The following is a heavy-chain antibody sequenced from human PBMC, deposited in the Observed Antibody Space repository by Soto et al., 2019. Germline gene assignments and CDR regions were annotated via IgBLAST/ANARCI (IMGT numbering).Heavy chain of an antibody. CDR1: GGTFSRHV. V-gene: IGHV1-69*01. CDR2: VVPIFGTT. Sequence: QVQLVQSGAEVKKPGSSVKVSCKTYGGTFSRHVIGWVRQAPGQGLEWMGGVVPIFGTTNYAQKFKGRIKITADELTSTAFMELSSLTSEDTAVYYCVRGGSEGTGWYIWFDPGGQGTLVTVSS. CDR3: VRGGSEGTGWYIWFDP. D-gene: IGHD6-19*01. J-gene: IGHJ5*02.